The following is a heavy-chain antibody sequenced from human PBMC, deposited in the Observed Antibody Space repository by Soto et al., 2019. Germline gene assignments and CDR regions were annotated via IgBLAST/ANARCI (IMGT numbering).Heavy chain of an antibody. D-gene: IGHD6-13*01. J-gene: IGHJ5*02. V-gene: IGHV1-8*01. Sequence: ASVKVSCKASGYTFTSYDINWVRQATGQGLEWMGWMNPNSGNTGYAQKFQGRVTMTRNTSISTAYMELSSLRSEDTAVYYCAREQQLGNWIDPSGQATLVTVSS. CDR2: MNPNSGNT. CDR1: GYTFTSYD. CDR3: AREQQLGNWIDP.